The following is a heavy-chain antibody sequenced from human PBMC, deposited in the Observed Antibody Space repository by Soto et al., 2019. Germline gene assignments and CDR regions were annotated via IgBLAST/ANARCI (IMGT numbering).Heavy chain of an antibody. D-gene: IGHD3-3*01. CDR1: GYTFTSYG. V-gene: IGHV1-18*01. J-gene: IGHJ5*02. Sequence: ASVKVSCKASGYTFTSYGISWVRQAPGQGLEWMGWISAYNGNTNYAQKHQGRVTMTTDISTSTAYMELRSLRSDDTAVYYCARDQSFTIFGVVTNWFDPWGQGTLVTVSS. CDR2: ISAYNGNT. CDR3: ARDQSFTIFGVVTNWFDP.